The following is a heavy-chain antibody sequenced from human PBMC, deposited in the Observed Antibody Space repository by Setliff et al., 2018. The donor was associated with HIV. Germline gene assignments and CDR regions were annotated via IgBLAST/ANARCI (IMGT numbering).Heavy chain of an antibody. J-gene: IGHJ5*02. D-gene: IGHD6-19*01. V-gene: IGHV1-46*02. Sequence: ASVKVSCKASGYTFNSAYINWVRQAPGQGLEWMGIINPSAGSTSYAQRFQGRVTMTSDTSTSTVYIELSSLMSEDTAVYYCARDRGSGWYDWFDPWGQGTLVTVSS. CDR2: INPSAGST. CDR3: ARDRGSGWYDWFDP. CDR1: GYTFNSAY.